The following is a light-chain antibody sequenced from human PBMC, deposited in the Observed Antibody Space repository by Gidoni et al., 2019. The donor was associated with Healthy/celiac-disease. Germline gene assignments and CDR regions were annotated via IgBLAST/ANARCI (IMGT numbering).Light chain of an antibody. CDR3: QQSYSTPRT. CDR2: AAS. CDR1: QSISSY. V-gene: IGKV1-39*01. Sequence: DIQMTQSPSSLSASVGDRVTITCRESQSISSYLNWYQQKPGKVPKLLIYAASSLQSGVPSRFSGSVSGTDFTLTISSLQPEDFATYYCQQSYSTPRTFGQGTKMEIK. J-gene: IGKJ2*02.